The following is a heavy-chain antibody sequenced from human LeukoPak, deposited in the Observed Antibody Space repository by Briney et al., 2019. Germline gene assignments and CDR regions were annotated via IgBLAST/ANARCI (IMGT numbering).Heavy chain of an antibody. CDR2: ISAYNGNT. V-gene: IGHV1-18*01. D-gene: IGHD2-2*01. Sequence: ASVKVSCKASGYTFTSYGISWVRQAPGQGLEWMGWISAYNGNTNYVQKLQGRVTMTTDTSTSTAYMELRSLRSDDTAVYYCARYYCSSTSCYSGGNNWFDPWGQGTLVTVSS. J-gene: IGHJ5*02. CDR1: GYTFTSYG. CDR3: ARYYCSSTSCYSGGNNWFDP.